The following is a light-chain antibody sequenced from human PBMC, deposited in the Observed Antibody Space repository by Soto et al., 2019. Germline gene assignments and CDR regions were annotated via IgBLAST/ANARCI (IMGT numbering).Light chain of an antibody. CDR1: QSVSSTY. CDR3: QQYGSSPWWT. CDR2: GAS. V-gene: IGKV3-20*01. J-gene: IGKJ1*01. Sequence: EIVLTQSPGTLSLSPGERATLSCRASQSVSSTYLAWYQQKPGQAPRLLIYGASSRATGIPDRFSGSGSGTDFTLNISRLEPEDFAVYYCQQYGSSPWWTFGQGTTVEIK.